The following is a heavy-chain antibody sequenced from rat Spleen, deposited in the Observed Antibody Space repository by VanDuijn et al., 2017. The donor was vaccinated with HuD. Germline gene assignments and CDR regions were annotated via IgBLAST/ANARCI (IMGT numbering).Heavy chain of an antibody. D-gene: IGHD1-11*01. CDR1: GFTFSNYY. CDR2: ISAGGDNT. J-gene: IGHJ2*01. Sequence: EVQLVESGGGLVQPGRSMKLSCAASGFTFSNYYMAWVRQAPTKGLEWVAYISAGGDNTYYRDSVKGRFTISRDNAKSTLYLQLDSLRSEDTATYYCARRIYGGYRYFDYWGQGVMVTVSS. V-gene: IGHV5-25*01. CDR3: ARRIYGGYRYFDY.